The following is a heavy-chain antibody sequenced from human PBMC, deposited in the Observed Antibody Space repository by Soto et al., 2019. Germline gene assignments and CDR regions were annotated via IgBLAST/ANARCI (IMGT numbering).Heavy chain of an antibody. D-gene: IGHD1-26*01. V-gene: IGHV1-45*02. CDR3: ASGGAGSGPFTWELPDH. Sequence: QMQLVQSGAEVKKTGSSVTVSCKALGNTFSYRYLHWVRQAPGQALEWMGWITPFSGDVNYAQKFQEKVTLTRDRSSNTAYMRMSSLRSEDTAIYFCASGGAGSGPFTWELPDHWGQGTLVTVSS. J-gene: IGHJ4*02. CDR1: GNTFSYRY. CDR2: ITPFSGDV.